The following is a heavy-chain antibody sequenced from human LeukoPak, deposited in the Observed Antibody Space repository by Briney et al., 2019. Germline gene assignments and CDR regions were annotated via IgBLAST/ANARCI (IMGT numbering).Heavy chain of an antibody. CDR1: GFSFSHYA. CDR3: AKEGTVAGYNYFDY. D-gene: IGHD6-19*01. J-gene: IGHJ4*02. Sequence: PGRSLRLSCVASGFSFSHYAIHWVRQAPGKGLEWVSLISYNGGNKYYADSVKGRFTIDRDNSKNTVYLQMNSLRAEDTAVYYCAKEGTVAGYNYFDYWGQGTLVTVSS. CDR2: ISYNGGNK. V-gene: IGHV3-30*04.